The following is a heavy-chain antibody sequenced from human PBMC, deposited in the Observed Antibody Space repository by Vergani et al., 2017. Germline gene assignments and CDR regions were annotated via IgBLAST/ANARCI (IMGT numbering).Heavy chain of an antibody. CDR2: INPNSGGT. CDR1: GFTFTDYF. V-gene: IGHV1-2*02. D-gene: IGHD2-2*01. J-gene: IGHJ4*02. Sequence: QLVQSGPEVKKPGTSVKVSCKASGFTFTDYFMHWVRQAPGQGLEWMGWINPNSGGTNYAQKFQGRVTMTRDTSISTAYMELSTLRSDDTAVYYCARVGTSSNRDYFDYWGQGTLVTVSS. CDR3: ARVGTSSNRDYFDY.